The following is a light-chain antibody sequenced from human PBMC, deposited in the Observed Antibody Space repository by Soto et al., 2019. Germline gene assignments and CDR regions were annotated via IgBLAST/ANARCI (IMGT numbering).Light chain of an antibody. J-gene: IGLJ3*02. CDR2: SDS. CDR1: TSNVGSNL. CDR3: ATWDASLSGRV. V-gene: IGLV1-47*02. Sequence: QSVLTQPPSAXXXPGQRVTISCSGSTSNVGSNLVFWYQQLPGTAPKLLIYSDSQRPSGVPDRVSGSKSGTSASLAISGLRSEDEADYYCATWDASLSGRVFGGGTKLTVL.